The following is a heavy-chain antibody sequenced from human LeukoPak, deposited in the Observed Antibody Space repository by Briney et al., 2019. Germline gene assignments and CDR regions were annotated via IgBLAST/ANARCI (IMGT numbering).Heavy chain of an antibody. V-gene: IGHV3-13*01. D-gene: IGHD1-26*01. CDR1: GFTLSIYD. CDR2: IAPSGGT. CDR3: ARVNRVGANGAFDI. J-gene: IGHJ3*02. Sequence: GGSLRLSCAASGFTLSIYDMHWVRQPTGKGLEWVSAIAPSGGTYYPGSVKGRFTISRENAKNSLYLEMNSLRAGDTAVYYCARVNRVGANGAFDIWGQGTMVTVSS.